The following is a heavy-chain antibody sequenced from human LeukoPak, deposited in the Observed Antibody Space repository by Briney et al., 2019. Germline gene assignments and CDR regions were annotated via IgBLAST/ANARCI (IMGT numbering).Heavy chain of an antibody. CDR1: RYRFTSYS. CDR2: ISAYNGDT. J-gene: IGHJ5*02. Sequence: ASVKVSCKATRYRFTSYSINWVRQAPGQGLEWMGWISAYNGDTNYAQNLQGRVTMTTDTSTDTAYMELRSLRSDDTAVYYCARYGLSYTNLNNWFAPWGQGTLVTVSS. D-gene: IGHD2-2*02. V-gene: IGHV1-18*01. CDR3: ARYGLSYTNLNNWFAP.